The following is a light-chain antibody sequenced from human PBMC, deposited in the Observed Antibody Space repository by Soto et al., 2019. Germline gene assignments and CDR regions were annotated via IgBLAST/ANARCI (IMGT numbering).Light chain of an antibody. J-gene: IGKJ4*01. V-gene: IGKV1-39*01. CDR1: QSITNY. CDR3: QQSNSSPPT. CDR2: AAS. Sequence: DIQMTQSPSALSASVGDRATITWRASQSITNYLNWYQHKPGQAPNLLIYAASTLQAGVPSRFRGSGSGTDFTLTISSLQPEDFATYFCQQSNSSPPTFGGGTKVDIK.